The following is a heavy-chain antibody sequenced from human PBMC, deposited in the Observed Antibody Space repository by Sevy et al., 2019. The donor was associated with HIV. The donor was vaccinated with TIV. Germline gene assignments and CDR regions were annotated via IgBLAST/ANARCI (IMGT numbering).Heavy chain of an antibody. D-gene: IGHD6-19*01. V-gene: IGHV1-18*04. Sequence: ASVKVSCKASGYTFSRSVITWVRQAPGQGLEWMGWISTYNGKTNYAQKFQDRVTMTTDTSTNTAYMKLRSLRSDDTAIYFCARGRGIAGAGGGYYSDYWGQGSLVTVSS. CDR2: ISTYNGKT. CDR3: ARGRGIAGAGGGYYSDY. J-gene: IGHJ4*02. CDR1: GYTFSRSV.